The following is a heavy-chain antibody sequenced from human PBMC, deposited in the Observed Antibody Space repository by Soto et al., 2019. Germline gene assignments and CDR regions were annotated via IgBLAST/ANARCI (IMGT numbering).Heavy chain of an antibody. CDR3: ARAGTGLDVLTSEP. CDR1: GYTFTSYT. V-gene: IGHV1-3*05. J-gene: IGHJ5*02. CDR2: INAGNGNT. D-gene: IGHD3-9*01. Sequence: QVQLVRSGAEEKKPGASVKVSCKASGYTFTSYTIHWVRQAPGQRLEWMGWINAGNGNTKYSQKFQGRVTITRDTSASTVYMELSSLTSEDTTVYYRARAGTGLDVLTSEPLGQGTLVTVSS.